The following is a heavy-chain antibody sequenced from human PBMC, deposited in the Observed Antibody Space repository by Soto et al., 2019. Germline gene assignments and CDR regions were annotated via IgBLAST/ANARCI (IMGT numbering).Heavy chain of an antibody. CDR2: INHSGST. V-gene: IGHV4-34*01. J-gene: IGHJ5*02. CDR3: ARVKAAGWFDP. Sequence: QVQLQQWAAGLLKPSETLSLTCDVYGGTFSGYYWTWIRQPPGKGLEWIGEINHSGSTLYNPSLKSRVTISVDTSNNQFSLRLTSVTAADTAVYYCARVKAAGWFDPWGQGTLVTVSS. D-gene: IGHD6-13*01. CDR1: GGTFSGYY.